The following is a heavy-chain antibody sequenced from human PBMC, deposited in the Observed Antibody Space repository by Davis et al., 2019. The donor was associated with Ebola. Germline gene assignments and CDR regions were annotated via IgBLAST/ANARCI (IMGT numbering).Heavy chain of an antibody. CDR2: ISSSSSYI. CDR1: GFTFSSYS. V-gene: IGHV3-21*04. J-gene: IGHJ4*02. Sequence: GESLKISCAASGFTFSSYSMNWVRQAPGKGLEWVSSISSSSSYIYYADSVKGRFTISRDNAKNSLYLQMNSLRAEDTALYYCARDWVVGAHLDYWGQGTLVTVSS. D-gene: IGHD1-26*01. CDR3: ARDWVVGAHLDY.